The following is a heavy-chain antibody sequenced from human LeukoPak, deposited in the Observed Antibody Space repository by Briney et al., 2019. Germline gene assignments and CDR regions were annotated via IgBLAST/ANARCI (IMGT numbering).Heavy chain of an antibody. V-gene: IGHV3-7*03. J-gene: IGHJ4*02. CDR1: GFTFSSCD. Sequence: GGSLRLSCAASGFTFSSCDISWVRQAPGKGLEWVANIKEDGSDKYYVDSLKGRFTISRDNAKNSLYLQMNSLRAEDTAVYYCAKDRTRQAYWGQGTLVTVSS. CDR3: AKDRTRQAY. D-gene: IGHD3-3*01. CDR2: IKEDGSDK.